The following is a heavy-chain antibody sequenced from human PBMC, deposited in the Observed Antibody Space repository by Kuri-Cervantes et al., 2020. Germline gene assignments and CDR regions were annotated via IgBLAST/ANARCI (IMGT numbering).Heavy chain of an antibody. CDR1: GYTFTSYD. CDR2: MSPNSGNT. Sequence: ASVKVSCKASGYTFTSYDINWVRQATGQGLEWMGCMSPNSGNTGYAQKFQGRVTMTRNTSISTAYMELSRLRSDDTAVYYCARTAAAGPTHYGMDVWGQGTTVTVSS. J-gene: IGHJ6*02. CDR3: ARTAAAGPTHYGMDV. D-gene: IGHD6-13*01. V-gene: IGHV1-8*01.